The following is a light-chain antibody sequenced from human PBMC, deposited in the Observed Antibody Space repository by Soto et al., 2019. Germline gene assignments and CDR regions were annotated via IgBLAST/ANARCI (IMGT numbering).Light chain of an antibody. CDR2: KAS. J-gene: IGKJ1*01. V-gene: IGKV1-5*03. CDR3: QHYNSYSEA. Sequence: SHRTDSPSTLSGSLGDIVTMTFRAIQTISSWLAWYQQKPGKAPKLLIYKASTLKSGVPSRFSGSGSGTEFTLTISSLQPDDFATYYCQHYNSYSEAFGQGTKVDI. CDR1: QTISSW.